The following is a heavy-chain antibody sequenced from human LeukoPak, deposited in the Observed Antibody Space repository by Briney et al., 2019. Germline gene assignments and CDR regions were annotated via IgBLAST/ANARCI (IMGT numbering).Heavy chain of an antibody. D-gene: IGHD1-26*01. CDR1: GYTFTGYY. Sequence: GASVKVSCKASGYTFTGYYMHWVRQAPGQGLEWMGWINPNNGVTNYAQKFQGRVTMTSDTSISTAYMELSRLRSDDTAVYYCARAIPGATISAYWGQGTLVTVSS. V-gene: IGHV1-2*02. CDR3: ARAIPGATISAY. CDR2: INPNNGVT. J-gene: IGHJ4*02.